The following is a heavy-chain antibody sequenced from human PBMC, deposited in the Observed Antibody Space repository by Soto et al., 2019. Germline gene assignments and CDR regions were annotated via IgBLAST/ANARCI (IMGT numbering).Heavy chain of an antibody. CDR1: GGSISSYY. J-gene: IGHJ3*02. CDR2: IHYSGST. Sequence: QVQLQESGPGLVKPSETLSLTCTVSGGSISSYYWSWIRQPPGKGLEWIGYIHYSGSTNYNPCLKSGVTISVDTSKNQFPLKLSSVTAADTAVYYCARQQWLVLNAFDIWGQGTMVTVSS. CDR3: ARQQWLVLNAFDI. D-gene: IGHD6-19*01. V-gene: IGHV4-59*01.